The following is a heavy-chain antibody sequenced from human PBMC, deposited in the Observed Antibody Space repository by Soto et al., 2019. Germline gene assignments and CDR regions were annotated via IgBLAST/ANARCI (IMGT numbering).Heavy chain of an antibody. CDR1: GGSISSGDYY. V-gene: IGHV4-30-4*01. CDR2: IYYSGST. J-gene: IGHJ4*02. CDR3: ARLPSDETYYYDSSDY. D-gene: IGHD3-22*01. Sequence: SETLSLTCTVSGGSISSGDYYWSWIRQPPGKGLEWIGYIYYSGSTYYNPSLKSRVTISVDTSKNQFSLKLSSVTAADTAVYYCARLPSDETYYYDSSDYWGQGTLVTVSS.